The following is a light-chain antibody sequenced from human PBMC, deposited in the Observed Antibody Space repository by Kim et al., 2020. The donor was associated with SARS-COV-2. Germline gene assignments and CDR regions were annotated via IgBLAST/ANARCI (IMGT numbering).Light chain of an antibody. Sequence: QSALTQPASVSGSPGQSITISCSGTSSDVGNYDLVSWYQQYPGRAPKLLIYEVFRRPSGVSYPFSASKYANTAFLTISGIQPEDEAKYYCSSYAGRDIFLLFGRGTQLTVL. V-gene: IGLV2-23*02. J-gene: IGLJ7*01. CDR1: SSDVGNYDL. CDR2: EVF. CDR3: SSYAGRDIFLL.